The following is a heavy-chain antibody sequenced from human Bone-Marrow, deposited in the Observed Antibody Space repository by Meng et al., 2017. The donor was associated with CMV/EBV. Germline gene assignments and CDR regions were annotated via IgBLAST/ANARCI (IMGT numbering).Heavy chain of an antibody. CDR3: ARDGSTYFYCGMDV. D-gene: IGHD5/OR15-5a*01. Sequence: SETLSLTCTVSGGSVSSGSYYWSWIRQPPGKGLEWIGYIYYSGSTNYNPSLKSRVTISVDTSKNQFSLKLSSVTAADTAVYYCARDGSTYFYCGMDVWGQGTTVTVSS. CDR1: GGSVSSGSYY. V-gene: IGHV4-61*01. CDR2: IYYSGST. J-gene: IGHJ6*02.